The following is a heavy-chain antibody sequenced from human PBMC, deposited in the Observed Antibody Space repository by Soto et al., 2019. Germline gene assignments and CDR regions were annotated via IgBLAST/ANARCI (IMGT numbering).Heavy chain of an antibody. CDR2: INSDGSST. CDR1: GFTFSSYW. V-gene: IGHV3-74*01. D-gene: IGHD3-22*01. J-gene: IGHJ4*02. CDR3: ATNPDARYDSLEEYFDY. Sequence: GGSLRLSCAASGFTFSSYWMHWVRQAPGKGLVWVSRINSDGSSTSYADSVKGRFTISRDNAKNTLYLQMNSLRAEDTAVYYCATNPDARYDSLEEYFDYWGQGTLVTVSS.